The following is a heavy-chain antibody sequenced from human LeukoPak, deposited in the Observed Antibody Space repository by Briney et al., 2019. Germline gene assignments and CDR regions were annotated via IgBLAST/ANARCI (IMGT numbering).Heavy chain of an antibody. CDR3: ARVFGSDYGDDVYFDY. V-gene: IGHV3-48*03. CDR2: ISSSGSTI. CDR1: GFTFSSYE. J-gene: IGHJ4*02. Sequence: PGGSLRLSCAVSGFTFSSYEMNWVRQAPGKGLEWVSYISSSGSTIYYADSVKGRFTISRDNAKNSLYLQVNSLRAEDTAVYYCARVFGSDYGDDVYFDYWGQGTLVTVSS. D-gene: IGHD4-17*01.